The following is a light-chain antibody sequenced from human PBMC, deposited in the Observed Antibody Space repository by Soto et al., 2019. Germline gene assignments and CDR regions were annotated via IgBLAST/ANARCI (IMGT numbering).Light chain of an antibody. J-gene: IGKJ2*01. CDR3: HQYSSFLYT. Sequence: DIQMTQSPSTLSASVGDRVTITCRASQTISNWLARYQQKPGKAPKLLIFDASTLESGVPSRFSGSGSGTEFTLTISSLQPDDFATYYCHQYSSFLYTFGQGTKLEIK. CDR1: QTISNW. V-gene: IGKV1-5*01. CDR2: DAS.